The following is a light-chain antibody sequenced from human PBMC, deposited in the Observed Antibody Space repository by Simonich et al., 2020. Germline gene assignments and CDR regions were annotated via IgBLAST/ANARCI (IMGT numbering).Light chain of an antibody. CDR3: QQYNNWPSWT. Sequence: EIVMTQSPATLSVSPGERATLSCRASQRVSSNVAWYQQKPGQAPRLLIYGASTRATGIPARFSGSGSGTEFTLTISRLQSEDFAVYYCQQYNNWPSWTFGQGTKVEIK. V-gene: IGKV3-15*01. CDR1: QRVSSN. CDR2: GAS. J-gene: IGKJ1*01.